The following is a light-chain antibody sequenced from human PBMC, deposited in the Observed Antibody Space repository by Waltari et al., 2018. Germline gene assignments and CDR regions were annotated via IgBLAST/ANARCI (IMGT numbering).Light chain of an antibody. J-gene: IGLJ3*02. CDR1: SCDVVCHNY. CDR2: EVS. V-gene: IGLV2-8*01. Sequence: QSALTHPPSASWSPGQSVTISCPGTSCDVVCHNYLSWYQEHPGKSPKLMIYEVSKRPAGVPDRFSGSKSGNTASLTVSGLQAEDEADYYCSSYAGSNSLVFGGGTKLTVL. CDR3: SSYAGSNSLV.